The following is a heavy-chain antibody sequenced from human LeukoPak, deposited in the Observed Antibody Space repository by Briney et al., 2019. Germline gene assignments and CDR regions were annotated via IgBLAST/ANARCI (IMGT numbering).Heavy chain of an antibody. CDR3: ARGIWSGHYHFDS. D-gene: IGHD3-3*01. CDR2: INAGNGHT. CDR1: GSTFTNYA. V-gene: IGHV1-3*01. Sequence: ASVKVSCKASGSTFTNYAMQWVRQAPGHRPEWMGWINAGNGHTSYSQRFQGRVTITRDTSASTVYMELSSLRFEDTAVYYCARGIWSGHYHFDSWGQGTLVTVSS. J-gene: IGHJ4*02.